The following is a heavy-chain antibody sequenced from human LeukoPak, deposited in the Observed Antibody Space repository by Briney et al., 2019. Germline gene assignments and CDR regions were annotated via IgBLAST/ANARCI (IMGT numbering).Heavy chain of an antibody. Sequence: ASVKVSCKVSGYALSESSIHWVRQTPGEGFEWMGGFDPEYVETTYAQKFRGRVTMTTDTSTSTAYMELRSLRSDDTAVYSCASVPKGCSGGSCYAFDIWGQGTMVTVSS. CDR1: GYALSESS. CDR2: FDPEYVET. D-gene: IGHD2-15*01. V-gene: IGHV1-24*01. CDR3: ASVPKGCSGGSCYAFDI. J-gene: IGHJ3*02.